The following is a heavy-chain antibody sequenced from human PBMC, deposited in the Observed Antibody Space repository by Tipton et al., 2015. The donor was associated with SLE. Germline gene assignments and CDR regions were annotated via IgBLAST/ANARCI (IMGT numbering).Heavy chain of an antibody. CDR2: IYYSGST. CDR3: ASNSGTYYYYYYMDV. Sequence: TLSLTCTVSGGSIRTGGYYWSWIRQHPGKGLEYIGYIYYSGSTNYNPSLKSRVTMSVDTSKNQFSLKLSSVTAADTAIYYCASNSGTYYYYYYMDVWGKGPRSPSP. V-gene: IGHV4-61*08. CDR1: GGSIRTGGYY. D-gene: IGHD1-26*01. J-gene: IGHJ6*03.